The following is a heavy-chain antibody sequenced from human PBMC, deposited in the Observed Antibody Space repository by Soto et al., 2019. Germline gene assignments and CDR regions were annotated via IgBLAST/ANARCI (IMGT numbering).Heavy chain of an antibody. J-gene: IGHJ4*02. CDR1: GFTFSGSA. D-gene: IGHD1-26*01. Sequence: EVQLVESGGGLVQPGGSLKLSCAASGFTFSGSAMHWVRQASGKGLEWVGCIRSKASSYATAYAASVKGRFTISRDDSKNTAYLQMNSLKTEDTAVYYCTSHLSGSYPVDYWCQGTLVTVSS. V-gene: IGHV3-73*02. CDR3: TSHLSGSYPVDY. CDR2: IRSKASSYAT.